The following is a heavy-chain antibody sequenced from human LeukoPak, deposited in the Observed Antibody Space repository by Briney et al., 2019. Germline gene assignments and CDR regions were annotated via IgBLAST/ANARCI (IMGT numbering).Heavy chain of an antibody. V-gene: IGHV3-21*01. CDR3: ATDPYCSGGSCYGGYYYYMDV. Sequence: PGGSLRLSCAASGFTFNSYSMNWVRQAPGKGLEWVSSISGSNSYIYYADSVKGRFTISRDNAKNSLYLQMNSLRAEDTAVYYCATDPYCSGGSCYGGYYYYMDVWGKGTTVTVSS. CDR1: GFTFNSYS. D-gene: IGHD2-15*01. J-gene: IGHJ6*03. CDR2: ISGSNSYI.